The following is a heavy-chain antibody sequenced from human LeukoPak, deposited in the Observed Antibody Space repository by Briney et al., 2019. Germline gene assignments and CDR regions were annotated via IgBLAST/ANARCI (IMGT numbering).Heavy chain of an antibody. CDR2: ITSSGTYI. Sequence: GGSLRLSCAASGFTFSSYAMSWVRQAPGKGLEWVSCITSSGTYIFFADSLKGRFTISRDDAKNSLYLQMNSLRAEDTAVYYCARDLGSGWSIDYWGQGALVTVSS. J-gene: IGHJ4*02. CDR3: ARDLGSGWSIDY. V-gene: IGHV3-21*01. CDR1: GFTFSSYA. D-gene: IGHD6-19*01.